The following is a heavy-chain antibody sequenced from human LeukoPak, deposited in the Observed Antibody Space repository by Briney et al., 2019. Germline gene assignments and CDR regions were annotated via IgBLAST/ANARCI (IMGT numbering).Heavy chain of an antibody. CDR3: AKGDSSGCRHYFDY. V-gene: IGHV3-23*01. J-gene: IGHJ4*02. CDR1: GFTFSSYA. Sequence: PGGSLRLSCAGSGFTFSSYAMSWVRQAPGKGLEWVSALSNSGGSTYYADSVKGRFTISRDNSKNTVYLQMNSLRSEDTAVYYCAKGDSSGCRHYFDYWGQGTLVTVSS. D-gene: IGHD6-19*01. CDR2: LSNSGGST.